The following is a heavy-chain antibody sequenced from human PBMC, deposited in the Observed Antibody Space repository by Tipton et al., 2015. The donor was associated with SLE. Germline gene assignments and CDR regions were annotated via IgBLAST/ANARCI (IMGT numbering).Heavy chain of an antibody. J-gene: IGHJ6*03. V-gene: IGHV3-11*04. CDR1: GFTFSDYY. CDR3: ARGVGYYYYMDV. Sequence: SLRLSCAASGFTFSDYYMSWIRQAPGKGLEWVSYISGSGGSTYYADSVKGRFTISRDNSKNTLYLQMNSLRAEDTAVYYCARGVGYYYYMDVWGKGTTVTVSS. D-gene: IGHD1-26*01. CDR2: ISGSGGST.